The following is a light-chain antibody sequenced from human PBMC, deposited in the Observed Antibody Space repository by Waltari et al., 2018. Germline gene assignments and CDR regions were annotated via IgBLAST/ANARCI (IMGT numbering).Light chain of an antibody. CDR1: QSISTW. J-gene: IGKJ1*01. V-gene: IGKV1-5*03. Sequence: DIQMTQSPSTLSASVGDRVTITCRASQSISTWLAWYQQKPGKAPKLLIYTASSLESGVPSRFSGSGSGTEFTLTISSLQPDDFATYYCQLYNDYSPWTFGQGTKVEIK. CDR2: TAS. CDR3: QLYNDYSPWT.